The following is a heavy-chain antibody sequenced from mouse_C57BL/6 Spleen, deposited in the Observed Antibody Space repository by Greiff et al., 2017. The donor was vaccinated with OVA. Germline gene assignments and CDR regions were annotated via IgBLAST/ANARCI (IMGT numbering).Heavy chain of an antibody. CDR3: ARGELGRGYWYFDV. D-gene: IGHD4-1*01. J-gene: IGHJ1*03. CDR2: INPNYGTT. CDR1: CYSFTDYN. Sequence: EVKLVGSGPGLVEPGASVKISRKASCYSFTDYNMNWVKQSNGKSLEWIGVINPNYGTTSYNQKFKGKATLTVDQSSSTAYMQLNSLTSEDSAVYYCARGELGRGYWYFDVWGTGTTVTVSS. V-gene: IGHV1-39*01.